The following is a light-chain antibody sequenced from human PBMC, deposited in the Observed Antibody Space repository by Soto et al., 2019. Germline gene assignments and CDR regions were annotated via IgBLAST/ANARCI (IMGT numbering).Light chain of an antibody. CDR2: GAS. J-gene: IGKJ5*01. CDR3: QQYHKWPIT. Sequence: EVVLTQSPATQSVSPGERATFSCVASQTINRNLAWYQQKPGQAPRLLIYGASNRATGIPARFSGSGSGTEFTFTISSLQSEDFAVYYCQQYHKWPITFGQGTRLEIK. V-gene: IGKV3-15*01. CDR1: QTINRN.